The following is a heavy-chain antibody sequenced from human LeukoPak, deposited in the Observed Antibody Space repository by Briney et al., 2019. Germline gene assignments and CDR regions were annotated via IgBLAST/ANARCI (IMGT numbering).Heavy chain of an antibody. CDR3: AKPQRGY. Sequence: GGSLRLSCAASGRTFTEHYMHWIRQAPGKGLEWVSAISGSGGSTYYADSVKGRFTISRDNSKNTLYLQMNSLRAEDTAVYYCAKPQRGYWGQGTLVTVSS. CDR1: GRTFTEHY. V-gene: IGHV3-23*01. CDR2: ISGSGGST. J-gene: IGHJ4*02.